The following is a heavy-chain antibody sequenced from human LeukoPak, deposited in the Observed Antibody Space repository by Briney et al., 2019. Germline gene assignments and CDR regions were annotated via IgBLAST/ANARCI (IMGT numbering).Heavy chain of an antibody. V-gene: IGHV4-39*01. CDR2: IYYSGST. J-gene: IGHJ5*02. CDR3: ARHSSLRSPTTP. CDR1: GGSISSSSYS. Sequence: PSETLSLTCTVSGGSISSSSYSWGWIRHSPEKGLEWIGSIYYSGSTYYSPSLKSRVTISVDTSKNQFSLKLSSVTAADTAVYYCARHSSLRSPTTPWGQGTLVTVSS. D-gene: IGHD1-7*01.